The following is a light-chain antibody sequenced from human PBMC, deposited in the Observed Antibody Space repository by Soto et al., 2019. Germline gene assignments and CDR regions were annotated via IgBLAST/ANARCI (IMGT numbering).Light chain of an antibody. CDR2: GAS. CDR3: QQYNNWPPVT. Sequence: EIGMTQSPATLSLSPGERATLSCRAGQSVSSTLAWYQQKPGQAPRLLIYGASTRATGIPARFSGSGSGTEFTLTISSLQSEDFAVYYCQQYNNWPPVTFGRGTKVEIK. CDR1: QSVSST. J-gene: IGKJ1*01. V-gene: IGKV3-15*01.